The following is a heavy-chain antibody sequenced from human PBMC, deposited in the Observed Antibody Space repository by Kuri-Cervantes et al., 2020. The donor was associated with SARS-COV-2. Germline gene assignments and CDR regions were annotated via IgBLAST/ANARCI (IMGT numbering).Heavy chain of an antibody. Sequence: ASVKVSCKASGYTFTSYDINWVRQATGQGLEWMGWMNPNSGNTGYAQKFQGRVTMTRNTSISTAYMELRSLRSDDTAVYYCARDSWWELLLFDYWGQGTLVTVSS. CDR1: GYTFTSYD. J-gene: IGHJ4*02. CDR2: MNPNSGNT. D-gene: IGHD1-26*01. CDR3: ARDSWWELLLFDY. V-gene: IGHV1-8*02.